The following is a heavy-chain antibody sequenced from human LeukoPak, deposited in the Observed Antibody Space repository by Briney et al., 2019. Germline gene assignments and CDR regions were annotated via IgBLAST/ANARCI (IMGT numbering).Heavy chain of an antibody. CDR1: GFTFSSYE. CDR2: ISSSGSTI. V-gene: IGHV3-48*03. D-gene: IGHD6-13*01. CDR3: ASGAAAGRLDY. J-gene: IGHJ4*02. Sequence: GSLRLSCAASGFTFSSYEMNWVRQAPGKGLEWVSYISSSGSTIYYADSVKGRFTISRDNAKNSLYLQMNSLRAEDTAVYYCASGAAAGRLDYWSQGTLVTVSS.